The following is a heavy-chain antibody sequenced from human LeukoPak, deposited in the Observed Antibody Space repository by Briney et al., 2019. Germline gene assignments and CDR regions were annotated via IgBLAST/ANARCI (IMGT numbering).Heavy chain of an antibody. CDR1: GGSISSYY. CDR3: ASILSGYNHYDY. J-gene: IGHJ4*02. Sequence: PSETLSLTCTVSGGSISSYYWSWIRQPPGKGLELIGYIYYSGSTNYNPSLKSRVTISVDTSKNQFSLKLSSVTAADTAVYYCASILSGYNHYDYWGQGTLVTVSS. V-gene: IGHV4-59*01. D-gene: IGHD3-22*01. CDR2: IYYSGST.